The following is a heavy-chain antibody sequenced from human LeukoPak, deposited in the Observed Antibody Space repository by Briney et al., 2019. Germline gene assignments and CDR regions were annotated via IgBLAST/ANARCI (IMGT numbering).Heavy chain of an antibody. D-gene: IGHD5-18*01. Sequence: SETLSLTCAVYGGSFSGYYWSWIRQPPGKGLKWIGEINHSGSTNYNPSLKSRVTISVDTSKNQFSLKLSSVTAADTAVYYCARDRIQLWYTGPKFDYWGQGTLVTVSS. CDR2: INHSGST. CDR3: ARDRIQLWYTGPKFDY. CDR1: GGSFSGYY. V-gene: IGHV4-34*01. J-gene: IGHJ4*02.